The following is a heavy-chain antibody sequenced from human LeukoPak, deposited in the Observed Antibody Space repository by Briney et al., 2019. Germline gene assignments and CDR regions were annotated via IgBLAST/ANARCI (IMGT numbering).Heavy chain of an antibody. V-gene: IGHV3-7*01. CDR1: GFTFSGYW. CDR3: ARESKGRSKIDY. Sequence: PGGSLRLSCAASGFTFSGYWVSWVRQAPGKGLEWVANINKDGSERYNVDSVKGRFTISRDNANKSLYLQMNSLRAEDTSVYYCARESKGRSKIDYWGQGTLVTVSS. J-gene: IGHJ4*02. D-gene: IGHD4-17*01. CDR2: INKDGSER.